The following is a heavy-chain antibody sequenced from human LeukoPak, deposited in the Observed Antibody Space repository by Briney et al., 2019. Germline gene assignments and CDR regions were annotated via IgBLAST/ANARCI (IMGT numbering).Heavy chain of an antibody. CDR2: ISSSSIYR. D-gene: IGHD2-8*02. CDR1: GLSFSTYS. Sequence: GGSLRLSCAASGLSFSTYSMNWVRQAPGKGLEWVSSISSSSIYRYYADSVKGRFTISRDNAKKSLYLQMNSLRAEDTAIYYCATYRQVLLPFESWGQGTLVTVSS. V-gene: IGHV3-21*04. J-gene: IGHJ4*02. CDR3: ATYRQVLLPFES.